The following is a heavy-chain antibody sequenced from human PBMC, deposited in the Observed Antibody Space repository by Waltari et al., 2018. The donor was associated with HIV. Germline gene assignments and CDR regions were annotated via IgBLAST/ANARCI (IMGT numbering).Heavy chain of an antibody. CDR2: IYHSGST. J-gene: IGHJ4*02. CDR1: GYSISSGYY. CDR3: ARGKWLRLGGDY. V-gene: IGHV4-38-2*01. Sequence: QVQLQESGPGLVKPSETLSLTCAVSGYSISSGYYWGWIRQPPGKGLEWIGSIYHSGSTYYNPSLKSRVTISVDTSKNQFSLKLSSVTAADTAVYYCARGKWLRLGGDYWGQGTLVTVSS. D-gene: IGHD5-12*01.